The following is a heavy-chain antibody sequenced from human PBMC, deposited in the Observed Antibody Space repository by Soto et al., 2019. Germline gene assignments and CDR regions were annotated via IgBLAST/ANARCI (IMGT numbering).Heavy chain of an antibody. CDR2: IHYNGNT. CDR3: AREGNLGRWLQPLDF. Sequence: SETLSLTCAVSGGSISSSNWWSWVRQPPGKGLEWIGEIHYNGNTKYNPSLKSRVSMSVDTSKNQFSLRLISVTAADTAKYFCAREGNLGRWLQPLDFWGQGTLVTVSS. J-gene: IGHJ4*02. CDR1: GGSISSSNW. D-gene: IGHD5-12*01. V-gene: IGHV4-4*02.